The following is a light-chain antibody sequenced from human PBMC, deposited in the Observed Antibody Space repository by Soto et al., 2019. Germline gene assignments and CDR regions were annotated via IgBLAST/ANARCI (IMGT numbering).Light chain of an antibody. Sequence: TLSTATLPVTPRETATLSCRASQSVSSNLAWYQQKPGQAPRLLIYDASSRATGIPDRFSGSGSGTDFTLTISRLEPEDFAVYYCQQYGSSLHPFGQATRLEIK. V-gene: IGKV3-20*01. J-gene: IGKJ5*01. CDR1: QSVSSN. CDR2: DAS. CDR3: QQYGSSLHP.